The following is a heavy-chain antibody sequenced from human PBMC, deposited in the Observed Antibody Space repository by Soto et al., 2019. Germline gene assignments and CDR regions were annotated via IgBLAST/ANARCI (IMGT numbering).Heavy chain of an antibody. CDR1: GFTFSDYY. V-gene: IGHV3-11*01. D-gene: IGHD3-10*01. Sequence: QVQLVESGGGWVEPGGSLRLSCAASGFTFSDYYMTWIRQPPGKGLEWVSYISGSGNTIYYADSVKGRFTVSRDNARNSLYLQMNSLRAEDTAFYYCASDPYYYASGYWGQGTLVTVSS. CDR3: ASDPYYYASGY. CDR2: ISGSGNTI. J-gene: IGHJ4*02.